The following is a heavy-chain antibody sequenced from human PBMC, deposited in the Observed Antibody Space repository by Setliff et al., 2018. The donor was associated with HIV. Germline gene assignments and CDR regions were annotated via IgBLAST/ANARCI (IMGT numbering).Heavy chain of an antibody. V-gene: IGHV4-30-2*01. CDR1: GDSVTSKSYS. CDR2: IIPSGTT. D-gene: IGHD3-10*01. J-gene: IGHJ4*01. Sequence: SETLSLTCDVSGDSVTSKSYSWTWIRQPPGRGLEWMGYIIPSGTTYYSPSLKSRLTISIDKSMNHFSLTLSSVTVADTAVYYCATVPPSGTYLDYWG. CDR3: ATVPPSGTYLDY.